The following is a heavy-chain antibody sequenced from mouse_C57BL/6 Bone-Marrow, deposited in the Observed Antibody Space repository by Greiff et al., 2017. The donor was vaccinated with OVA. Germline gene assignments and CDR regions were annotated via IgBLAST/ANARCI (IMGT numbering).Heavy chain of an antibody. CDR3: ARKDYYGNTDY. CDR1: GYTFTSYW. Sequence: QVQLQQPGAELVRPGTSVKLSCKASGYTFTSYWMHWVKQRPGQGLEWIGVIDPSDSYTNYNQKFKGKATLTVDTSSSTAYLQLSSRTSDDSAVYYCARKDYYGNTDYWYRGTALTVSA. V-gene: IGHV1-59*01. J-gene: IGHJ2*01. D-gene: IGHD2-1*01. CDR2: IDPSDSYT.